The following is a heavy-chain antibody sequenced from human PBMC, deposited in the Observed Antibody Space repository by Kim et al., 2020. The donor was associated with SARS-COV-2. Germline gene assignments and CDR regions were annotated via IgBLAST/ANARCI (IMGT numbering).Heavy chain of an antibody. D-gene: IGHD2-15*01. CDR1: GYTFTSYG. V-gene: IGHV1-18*01. Sequence: ASVKVSCKASGYTFTSYGISWVRQAPGQGLEWMGWISAYNGNTNYAQKLQGRVTMTTDTSTSTAYMELRSLRSDDTAVYYCARSGGWKINHMNNWFDPWGQGTLVTVSS. J-gene: IGHJ5*02. CDR2: ISAYNGNT. CDR3: ARSGGWKINHMNNWFDP.